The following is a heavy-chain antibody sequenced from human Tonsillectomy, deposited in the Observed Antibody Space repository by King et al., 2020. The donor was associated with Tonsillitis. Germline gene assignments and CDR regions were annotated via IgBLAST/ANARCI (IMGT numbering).Heavy chain of an antibody. D-gene: IGHD3-10*01. V-gene: IGHV3-43*02. CDR3: AKESYYGSGGGFDY. CDR2: ISWDGGST. Sequence: VQLVESGGGVVQPGGSLRLSCAASGFTFDDYAMHWVRQAPGKGLEWVSLISWDGGSTYYADSVKGRFTISRDNSKNSLYLQMNSLRTEDTALYYCAKESYYGSGGGFDYWGQGTLVTVSS. J-gene: IGHJ4*02. CDR1: GFTFDDYA.